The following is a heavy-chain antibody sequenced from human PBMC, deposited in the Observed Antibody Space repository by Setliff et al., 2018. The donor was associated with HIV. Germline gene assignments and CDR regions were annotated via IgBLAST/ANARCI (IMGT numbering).Heavy chain of an antibody. CDR1: GGSISSSNNY. V-gene: IGHV4-39*01. Sequence: PSETLSLTCSVSGGSISSSNNYWGWIRQPPGKGLEWIGSIYYSGSTYYNPSLKSRVTISVDTSKSQFSLRLTSVTAADTALHYCARHEGVLQEDGGFDSWGQGTPVTVSS. CDR3: ARHEGVLQEDGGFDS. CDR2: IYYSGST. D-gene: IGHD2-2*01. J-gene: IGHJ4*02.